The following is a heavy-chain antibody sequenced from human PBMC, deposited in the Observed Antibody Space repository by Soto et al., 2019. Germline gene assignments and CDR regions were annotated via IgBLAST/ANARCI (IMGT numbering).Heavy chain of an antibody. CDR1: GFTFSSYW. CDR2: ISGGGSNT. D-gene: IGHD1-26*01. V-gene: IGHV3-23*01. Sequence: GGSLRLSCAASGFTFSSYWMIWVRQAPGKGLEWVSTISGGGSNTYYADSVKGRFTISRDNSKNTVSLHMNSLRVDDTAVYFCAKDRFGIVGPVDYWGPGTLVTVSS. J-gene: IGHJ4*02. CDR3: AKDRFGIVGPVDY.